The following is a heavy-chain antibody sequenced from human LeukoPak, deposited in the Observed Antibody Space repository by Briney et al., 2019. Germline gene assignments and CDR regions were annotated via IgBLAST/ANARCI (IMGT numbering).Heavy chain of an antibody. J-gene: IGHJ4*02. D-gene: IGHD1-26*01. CDR3: ARDGGSYYGTYFDY. CDR1: GFTFRNFW. V-gene: IGHV3-7*01. CDR2: IKDDGSDK. Sequence: GGSLRLSCGASGFTFRNFWMNWVRQAPGKGLEWVANIKDDGSDKYYVDSVKGRFTISRDNAKNSLYLQMNSLRAEDTAVYYCARDGGSYYGTYFDYWGQGTLVTVSS.